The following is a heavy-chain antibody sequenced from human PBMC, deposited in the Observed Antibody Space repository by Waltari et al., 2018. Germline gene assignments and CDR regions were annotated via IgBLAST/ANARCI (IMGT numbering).Heavy chain of an antibody. CDR2: FDPEYGET. CDR3: ATVSGWFGDSSNFDY. V-gene: IGHV1-24*01. Sequence: QVQLVQSGAEVKTPGDSVKVACKVSGYPLTDLPMHWVRQAPGKGLEWMGGFDPEYGETSYAQKFQGRVTMTEDTSTDTAYIELSSLRSEDTAVYYCATVSGWFGDSSNFDYWGQGTLVTVSS. CDR1: GYPLTDLP. J-gene: IGHJ4*02. D-gene: IGHD3-10*01.